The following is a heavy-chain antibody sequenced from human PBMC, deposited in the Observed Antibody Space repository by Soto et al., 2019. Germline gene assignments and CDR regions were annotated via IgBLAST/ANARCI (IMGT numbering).Heavy chain of an antibody. Sequence: QVQLVASGGGVVQPGRSLSLSCAASGFTLSGHGLHWVRQAPGKGLEWVAVVTHDGTERHYPDSVKGRFTSTRDISKNTFYLQMNGLRVEDTAMYYCAGEKNSGYYRTVDYWGQGTLVTVSS. CDR1: GFTLSGHG. V-gene: IGHV3-30*04. CDR3: AGEKNSGYYRTVDY. CDR2: VTHDGTER. J-gene: IGHJ4*02. D-gene: IGHD3-10*01.